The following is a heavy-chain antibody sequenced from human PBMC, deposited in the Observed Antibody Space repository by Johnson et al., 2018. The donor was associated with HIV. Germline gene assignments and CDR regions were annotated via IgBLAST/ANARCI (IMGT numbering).Heavy chain of an antibody. Sequence: QVQLVESGGGVVQPGKSLRLSCSASRFTFSNYAMNWVRQAPGKGLEWMAIISYDGSNKYYKDSVKGRFTISRDNSKNTLYLQMNSLRAEDTAVYYCARRGYSGSGGAFDIWGQGTMVTVSS. CDR1: RFTFSNYA. D-gene: IGHD6-6*01. J-gene: IGHJ3*02. V-gene: IGHV3-30*03. CDR2: ISYDGSNK. CDR3: ARRGYSGSGGAFDI.